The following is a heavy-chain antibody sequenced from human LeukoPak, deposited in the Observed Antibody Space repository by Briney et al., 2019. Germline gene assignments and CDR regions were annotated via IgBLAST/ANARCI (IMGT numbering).Heavy chain of an antibody. V-gene: IGHV1-69*13. CDR1: GGTFSSYA. CDR2: IIPIFGTA. D-gene: IGHD3-10*01. J-gene: IGHJ6*02. Sequence: SVKVSCKASGGTFSSYAISWVQQAPGQGLEWMGGIIPIFGTANYAQKFQGRVTITADESTSTAYMELSSLRSEDTAVYYCARDSNLYGSSYYYYYGMDVWGQGTTVTVSS. CDR3: ARDSNLYGSSYYYYYGMDV.